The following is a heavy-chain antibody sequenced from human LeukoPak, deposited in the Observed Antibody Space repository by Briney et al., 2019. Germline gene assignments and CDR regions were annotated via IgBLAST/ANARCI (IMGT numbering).Heavy chain of an antibody. CDR1: GYTFTYYY. D-gene: IGHD2-2*01. J-gene: IGHJ4*02. CDR2: INPNSGDT. CDR3: ARANFLYCSSTTCLFDY. Sequence: ASVKVSCKASGYTFTYYYMHWVRQAPGQGFEWMGWINPNSGDTNYAQKFQGGVTMTRDTSISTAHMELSRLRSDDTAVYYCARANFLYCSSTTCLFDYWGQGTLVIVSS. V-gene: IGHV1-2*02.